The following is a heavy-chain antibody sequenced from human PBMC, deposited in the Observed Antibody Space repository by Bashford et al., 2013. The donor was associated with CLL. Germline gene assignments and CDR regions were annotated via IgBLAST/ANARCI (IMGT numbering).Heavy chain of an antibody. CDR2: IYHSGST. V-gene: IGHV4-4*02. CDR1: GGSISSSNW. D-gene: IGHD3-22*01. J-gene: IGHJ3*02. CDR3: ARSDSSGYYSIDAFDI. Sequence: SETLSLTCAVSGGSISSSNWWSWVRQPPGKGLEWIGEIYHSGSTNYNPSLKSRVTISVDKSKNQFSLKLSSVTAADTAVYYCARSDSSGYYSIDAFDIWGQGTMVTVSS.